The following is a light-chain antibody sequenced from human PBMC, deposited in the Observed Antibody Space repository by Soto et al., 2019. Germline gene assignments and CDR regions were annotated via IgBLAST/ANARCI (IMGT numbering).Light chain of an antibody. V-gene: IGKV1-39*01. CDR1: HSISSW. CDR2: AAS. J-gene: IGKJ1*01. Sequence: IHMTQSPSTLSASLGEIVTLTFRAIHSISSWLAWYQQKPGKAPKLLIYAASSLQSGVPSMFICSGAWTYFTLTISSLQPEDFATYYCQQSYSTPQTFGQGTKVDIK. CDR3: QQSYSTPQT.